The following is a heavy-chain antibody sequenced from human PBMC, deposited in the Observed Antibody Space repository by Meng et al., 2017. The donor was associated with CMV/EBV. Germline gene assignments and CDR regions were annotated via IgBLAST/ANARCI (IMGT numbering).Heavy chain of an antibody. Sequence: SETLSLTCAVYGGSFSGYYWSWIRQPPGKGLEWIGEINKSGTTNYNPSLKSRVTISVDTSKNQFSLKLSSVTAADTAVYYCARGRYYYDSSGYAYFDYWGQGTLVTVSS. V-gene: IGHV4-34*01. CDR2: INKSGTT. CDR3: ARGRYYYDSSGYAYFDY. D-gene: IGHD3-22*01. CDR1: GGSFSGYY. J-gene: IGHJ4*02.